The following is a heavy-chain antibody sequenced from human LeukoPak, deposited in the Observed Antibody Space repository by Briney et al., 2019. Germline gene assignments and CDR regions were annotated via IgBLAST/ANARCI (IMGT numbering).Heavy chain of an antibody. Sequence: PGRCLRLSCTASGFTFGVYAMSWVRKAPAKGLEWAGFIRSKAYGGTTEYAASVKGRFTISRDDFKSIAYLQMNSLKTEDTAVYYCTRDVEQWLDTDWVDAFDIWGQGTMVTVSS. J-gene: IGHJ3*02. D-gene: IGHD6-19*01. CDR3: TRDVEQWLDTDWVDAFDI. CDR1: GFTFGVYA. CDR2: IRSKAYGGTT. V-gene: IGHV3-49*04.